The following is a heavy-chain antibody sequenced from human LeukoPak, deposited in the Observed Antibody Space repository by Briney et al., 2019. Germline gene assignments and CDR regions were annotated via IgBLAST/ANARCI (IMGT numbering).Heavy chain of an antibody. Sequence: GGSLRLSCAASGFSFSTYAMSWVRQAPGKGLEWVSGIRGSGGGAYYADSVKGRFTISRDNSKNTLYLHMNSLRAEDTAVYYCARLPDGYYYDSSGYDIPTDYWGQGTLVTVSS. CDR3: ARLPDGYYYDSSGYDIPTDY. J-gene: IGHJ4*02. CDR2: IRGSGGGA. CDR1: GFSFSTYA. D-gene: IGHD3-22*01. V-gene: IGHV3-23*01.